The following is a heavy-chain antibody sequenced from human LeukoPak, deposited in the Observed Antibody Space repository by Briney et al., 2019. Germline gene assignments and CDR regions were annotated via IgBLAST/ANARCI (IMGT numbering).Heavy chain of an antibody. CDR3: AELGITMIGGV. Sequence: GGSLRLSCAASGFTFSSYKMNWVRQAPGKGLEWVSYISSSGSAIYYADSVKGRFTISRDNAKNSLYLQMNSLRAEDTAVYYCAELGITMIGGVWGKGTTVTISS. D-gene: IGHD3-10*02. CDR1: GFTFSSYK. V-gene: IGHV3-48*03. CDR2: ISSSGSAI. J-gene: IGHJ6*04.